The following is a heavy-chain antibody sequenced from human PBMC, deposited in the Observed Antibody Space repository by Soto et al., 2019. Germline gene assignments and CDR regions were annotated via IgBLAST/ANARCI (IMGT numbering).Heavy chain of an antibody. D-gene: IGHD3-3*01. J-gene: IGHJ6*02. V-gene: IGHV1-8*01. CDR3: ARGWYDFWSGISSGMDV. Sequence: QVQLVQSGAEVKKPGASVKVSCKASGYTFTSYDINWVRQATGQGLEWMGWMNPNSGNTGYAQKFQGRVTMTRNTSISTGYMELSSLRSEDTAVYYCARGWYDFWSGISSGMDVWGQGTTVTVSS. CDR2: MNPNSGNT. CDR1: GYTFTSYD.